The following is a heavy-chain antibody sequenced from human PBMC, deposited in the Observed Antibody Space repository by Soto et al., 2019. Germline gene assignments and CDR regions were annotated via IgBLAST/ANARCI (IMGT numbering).Heavy chain of an antibody. CDR1: SGSISSYY. Sequence: SDTLSLTCTVYSGSISSYYWSWVRQPPGTGLVWIVYIYYSGSTNYTPSLMSRVTMSVDTSKNQFSLKLSSVTAADTAVYYCARNGYYGSGSYYQPDYYYGMDVWGQGTTVT. D-gene: IGHD3-10*01. V-gene: IGHV4-59*07. CDR2: IYYSGST. CDR3: ARNGYYGSGSYYQPDYYYGMDV. J-gene: IGHJ6*02.